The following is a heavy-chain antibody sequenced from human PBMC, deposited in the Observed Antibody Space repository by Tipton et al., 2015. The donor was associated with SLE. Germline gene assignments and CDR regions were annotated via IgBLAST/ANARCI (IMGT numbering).Heavy chain of an antibody. D-gene: IGHD1-14*01. CDR2: IYYSGNT. CDR3: ARQGTGFGSGRDDY. Sequence: TLSLTCTVSGGSISISSHFWGWIRQPPEKGLEWIGSIYYSGNTYYNPSLKSRVSVSIDSSKNQFSLSLYSVTVEDTAVYYCARQGTGFGSGRDDYWGQGILVTVSS. J-gene: IGHJ4*02. V-gene: IGHV4-39*01. CDR1: GGSISISSHF.